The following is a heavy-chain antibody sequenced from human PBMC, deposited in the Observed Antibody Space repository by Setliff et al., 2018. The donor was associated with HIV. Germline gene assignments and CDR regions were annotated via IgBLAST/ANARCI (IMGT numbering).Heavy chain of an antibody. J-gene: IGHJ4*02. CDR1: GGSISSYY. Sequence: PSETLSLTCTVSGGSISSYYWSWIRQPPGGGLEWIGYIFYSGSTNYNPSLKGRVTISLDTSKNQFSLKLTSVTAADTAVYYCAGAGSGTRAPPRYWGQGTLVTVSS. CDR3: AGAGSGTRAPPRY. CDR2: IFYSGST. V-gene: IGHV4-59*01. D-gene: IGHD1-1*01.